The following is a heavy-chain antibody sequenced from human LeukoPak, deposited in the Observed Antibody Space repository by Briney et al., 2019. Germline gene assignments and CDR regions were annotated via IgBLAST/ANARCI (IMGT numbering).Heavy chain of an antibody. Sequence: GGPLRLSCAASGFTFSSYGMHWVRQAPGKGLEWVAVISYDGSNKYYADSVKGRFTISRDNSKNTLYLQMNSLRAEDTAVYYCAKEKWELTTPSFDYWGQGTLVTVSS. CDR3: AKEKWELTTPSFDY. CDR2: ISYDGSNK. J-gene: IGHJ4*02. V-gene: IGHV3-30*18. CDR1: GFTFSSYG. D-gene: IGHD1-26*01.